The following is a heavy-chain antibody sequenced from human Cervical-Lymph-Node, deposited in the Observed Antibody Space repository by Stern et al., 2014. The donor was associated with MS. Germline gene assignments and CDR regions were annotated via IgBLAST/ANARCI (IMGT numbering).Heavy chain of an antibody. Sequence: QLQLQESGPGLVKPSETLSLTCTVSGGSISSYYWSWIRQPPGKGLEWIGYIYYSGRTNYNPSLKSRVTISVDTSKNQFSLKLSSVTAADTAVYYCARVRGYYYDSSGYKGYFDYWGQGTLVTVSS. D-gene: IGHD3-22*01. V-gene: IGHV4-59*01. CDR2: IYYSGRT. CDR1: GGSISSYY. J-gene: IGHJ4*02. CDR3: ARVRGYYYDSSGYKGYFDY.